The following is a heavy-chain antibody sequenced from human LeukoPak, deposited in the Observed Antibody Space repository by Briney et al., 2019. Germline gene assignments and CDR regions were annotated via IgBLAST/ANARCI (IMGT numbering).Heavy chain of an antibody. V-gene: IGHV1-2*06. Sequence: ASVKVSCKASGYTLTGYYMNWVRQAPGQGLEWMGRINPNSGGTNYAQKFQGRVTMTRDTSISTAYMELSRLRSDDTAVYYCASWGSGSYYVDYWGQGTLVTVSS. CDR2: INPNSGGT. CDR3: ASWGSGSYYVDY. D-gene: IGHD3-10*01. J-gene: IGHJ4*02. CDR1: GYTLTGYY.